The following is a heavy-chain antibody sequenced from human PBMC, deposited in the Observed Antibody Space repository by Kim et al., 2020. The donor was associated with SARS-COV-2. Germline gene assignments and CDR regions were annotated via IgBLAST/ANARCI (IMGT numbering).Heavy chain of an antibody. CDR2: DGSNT. V-gene: IGHV3-33*01. CDR3: AREIRGS. D-gene: IGHD2-15*01. J-gene: IGHJ4*02. Sequence: DGSNTYYADSVKGRFTISRDNSKNTLYLQMNSLRAEDTAVYYCAREIRGSWGQRTLVTVSS.